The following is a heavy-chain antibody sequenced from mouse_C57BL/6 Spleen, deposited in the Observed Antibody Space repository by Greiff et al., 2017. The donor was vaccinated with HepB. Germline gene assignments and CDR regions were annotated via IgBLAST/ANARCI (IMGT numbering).Heavy chain of an antibody. J-gene: IGHJ4*01. Sequence: QVQLKQPGAELVKPGASVKLSCKASGYTFTSYWMQWVKQRPGQGLEWIGEIDPSDSYTNYNQKFKGKATLTVDTSSSTAYMQLSSLTSEDSAVYCCARKSRANAMDYWGQGTSGTVSS. CDR2: IDPSDSYT. CDR1: GYTFTSYW. D-gene: IGHD3-3*01. V-gene: IGHV1-50*01. CDR3: ARKSRANAMDY.